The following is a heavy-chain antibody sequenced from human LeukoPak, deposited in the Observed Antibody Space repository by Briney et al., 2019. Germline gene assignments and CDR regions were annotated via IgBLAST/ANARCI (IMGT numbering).Heavy chain of an antibody. Sequence: GASLKISCKSSGYSFTSYWIGWVRQLPGKGLEWMGIIYPGDSDTTYSPSFQGQVTISADKSISTAYLQWSSLKASDTAIYYCARNYYVNDHWGQGTLVTVSS. CDR2: IYPGDSDT. D-gene: IGHD3-16*01. CDR3: ARNYYVNDH. CDR1: GYSFTSYW. J-gene: IGHJ4*02. V-gene: IGHV5-51*01.